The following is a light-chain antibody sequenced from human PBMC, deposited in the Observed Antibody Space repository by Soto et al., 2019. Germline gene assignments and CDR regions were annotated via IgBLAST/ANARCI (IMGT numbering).Light chain of an antibody. Sequence: QSALTQPPSASGTPGQRVTISCSVSSSNIGSNTVNWYQQLPGTAPKLLIYTNDQRPSGVPDRFSGSKSGTSASLAISGLQFEDEADYHCSSWDDNLDAEVFGAGTKVTVL. CDR3: SSWDDNLDAEV. J-gene: IGLJ1*01. V-gene: IGLV1-44*01. CDR1: SSNIGSNT. CDR2: TND.